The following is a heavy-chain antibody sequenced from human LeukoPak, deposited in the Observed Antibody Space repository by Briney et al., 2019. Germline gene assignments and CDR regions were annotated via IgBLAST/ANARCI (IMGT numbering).Heavy chain of an antibody. CDR3: ATTNDGGGYQWGDFFDF. V-gene: IGHV1-69*04. CDR2: IIPNLGTT. Sequence: SATVSCKASGGTSNSHAISWVRQAPGQGLEWMGRIIPNLGTTNRAQNFQDRVTLTADKSTNTAYMELTSLTSDDTAVYYCATTNDGGGYQWGDFFDFWGQGTLVTVSS. CDR1: GGTSNSHA. J-gene: IGHJ4*02. D-gene: IGHD3-22*01.